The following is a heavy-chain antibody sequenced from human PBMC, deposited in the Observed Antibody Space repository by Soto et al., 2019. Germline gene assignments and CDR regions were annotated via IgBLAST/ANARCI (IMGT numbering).Heavy chain of an antibody. Sequence: DEQLLESGGDLVQPGGSLRLACTASGFTFNSYFMSWVRQAPGEGLEWISAISGGGGAKYYPDSVKGRFTISRDNSNNTLYLQMNSLRADDTAVYYCAKSLTASNFRLDVWGHGTRVTVSS. CDR3: AKSLTASNFRLDV. CDR1: GFTFNSYF. J-gene: IGHJ6*02. D-gene: IGHD7-27*01. CDR2: ISGGGGAK. V-gene: IGHV3-23*01.